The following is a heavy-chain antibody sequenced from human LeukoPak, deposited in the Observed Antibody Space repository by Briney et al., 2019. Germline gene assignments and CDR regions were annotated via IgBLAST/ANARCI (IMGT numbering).Heavy chain of an antibody. CDR2: ISAYNGNT. Sequence: ASVKVSCKASGYTFTSYGISWVRQAPGQGLEWMGWISAYNGNTNYAQKLQGRVTMTTDTSTSTAYMEPRSLRSDDTAVYYCARVAAVAGYFDYWGQGTPVTVSS. CDR1: GYTFTSYG. D-gene: IGHD6-19*01. V-gene: IGHV1-18*01. J-gene: IGHJ4*02. CDR3: ARVAAVAGYFDY.